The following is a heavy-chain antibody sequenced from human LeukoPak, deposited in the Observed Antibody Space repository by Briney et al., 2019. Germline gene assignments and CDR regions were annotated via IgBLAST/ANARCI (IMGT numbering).Heavy chain of an antibody. CDR2: ISGSGGST. D-gene: IGHD1-1*01. J-gene: IGHJ4*02. V-gene: IGHV3-23*01. CDR1: GFTFNSYA. Sequence: GGSLRLSCAASGFTFNSYAMSCVRQAPGEGLEWISAISGSGGSTYYADSVRGRFTISRDNSKNTLYLQMNSLRAEDTAVYYCAKFHEYKSDYWGQGTLVTVSS. CDR3: AKFHEYKSDY.